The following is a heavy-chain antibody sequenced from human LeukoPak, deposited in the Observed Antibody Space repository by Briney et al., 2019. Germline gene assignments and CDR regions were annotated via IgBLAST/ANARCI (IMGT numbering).Heavy chain of an antibody. V-gene: IGHV3-48*03. CDR1: GFTFSDYE. CDR2: ITSTGSPT. D-gene: IGHD3-10*01. J-gene: IGHJ4*02. CDR3: ARDRGNWAFDY. Sequence: GGSLRLSCAASGFTFSDYEINWVRQAPGKGLEWVSHITSTGSPTHYAGSVKGRFTISRDNAHNSVYLQMNSLRAEDTAVYYCARDRGNWAFDYWGQGTLVAVSS.